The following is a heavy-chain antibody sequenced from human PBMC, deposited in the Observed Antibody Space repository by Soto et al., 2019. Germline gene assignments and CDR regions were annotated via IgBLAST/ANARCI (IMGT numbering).Heavy chain of an antibody. J-gene: IGHJ5*02. V-gene: IGHV4-59*03. CDR1: GVSIDNFF. CDR2: VSQGGTT. Sequence: QVQLQESGPGLLRPSETLSLTCTVSGVSIDNFFWSWIRQIPGKGLEWIGYVSQGGTTAYMSEGEATSYQPSLERRATLSPDLAKNPFPPKVASVTGAETAGYYCAGGRGGITVSSKPLGEWFDPWGQGTLVTVSS. D-gene: IGHD6-19*01. CDR3: AGGRGGITVSSKPLGEWFDP.